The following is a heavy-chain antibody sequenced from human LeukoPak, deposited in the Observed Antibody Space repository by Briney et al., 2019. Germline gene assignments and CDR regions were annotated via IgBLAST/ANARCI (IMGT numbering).Heavy chain of an antibody. Sequence: GGSLRLSCAASGFTFSSYDMHWVRQATGKGLEWVSDIGTAGDPYYPGSVKGRFTISRENAKNSLSLQMNSLRGGDTAVYYCARGALYYDILTGRTYYYYGMDVWGKGTTVTVSS. CDR3: ARGALYYDILTGRTYYYYGMDV. D-gene: IGHD3-9*01. CDR2: IGTAGDP. CDR1: GFTFSSYD. J-gene: IGHJ6*04. V-gene: IGHV3-13*05.